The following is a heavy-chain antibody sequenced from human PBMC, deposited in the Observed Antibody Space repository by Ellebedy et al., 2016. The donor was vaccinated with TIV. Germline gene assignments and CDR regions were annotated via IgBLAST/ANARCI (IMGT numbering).Heavy chain of an antibody. J-gene: IGHJ4*02. CDR3: TRTLTSYYFDY. D-gene: IGHD2-21*02. V-gene: IGHV3-74*01. CDR1: GFTFSYYW. CDR2: VNGGGVST. Sequence: PGGSLRLSCEASGFTFSYYWMHWVRQAPGKGLVLVSRVNGGGVSTSYSDSVKGRFTISRDNAKKTLYLQMNSLRAEDTAVYYCTRTLTSYYFDYWGQGALVTVSS.